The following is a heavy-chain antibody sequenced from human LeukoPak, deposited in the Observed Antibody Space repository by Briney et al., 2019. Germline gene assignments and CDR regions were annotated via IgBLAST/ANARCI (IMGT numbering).Heavy chain of an antibody. CDR1: GFTFISFA. V-gene: IGHV3-23*01. CDR2: ISGSGTST. Sequence: GGSLRLSCAASGFTFISFAMSWVRQAPGKGLDWVSGISGSGTSTYYADSVKGRFTISRDNSKNTLYLQMNSLRAEDTAMYYCARGDDSGYYDYFDYWGQGALVTVSS. CDR3: ARGDDSGYYDYFDY. J-gene: IGHJ4*02. D-gene: IGHD3-22*01.